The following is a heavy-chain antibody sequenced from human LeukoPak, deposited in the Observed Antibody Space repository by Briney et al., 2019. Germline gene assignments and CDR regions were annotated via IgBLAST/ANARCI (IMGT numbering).Heavy chain of an antibody. J-gene: IGHJ4*02. CDR2: TRSKANSYAT. D-gene: IGHD2-2*02. Sequence: PGGSLRLSCAASGFTFSGSAMHWVRQASGKGLEWVGRTRSKANSYATAYAASVKGRYTISRDYSKNTAYLQMNSLKTEDTAVYYCTSPNPLGYCSSTSCYKDYWGQGTLVTVSS. CDR1: GFTFSGSA. CDR3: TSPNPLGYCSSTSCYKDY. V-gene: IGHV3-73*01.